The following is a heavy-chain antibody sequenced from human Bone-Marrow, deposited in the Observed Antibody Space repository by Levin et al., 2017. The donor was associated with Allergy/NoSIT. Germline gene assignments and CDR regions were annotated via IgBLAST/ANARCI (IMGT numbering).Heavy chain of an antibody. V-gene: IGHV1-8*01. D-gene: IGHD2/OR15-2a*01. CDR1: GYTSTSYN. Sequence: GESLKISCKTSGYTSTSYNVYWVRQAPGQGLEWMGYINPNSGSTGYAQKFQGRVTMTRNSSINTAYMELSGLRLEDTAIYYCARGDCYSGSCYGPDWFDPWGQGTQVTVSS. CDR3: ARGDCYSGSCYGPDWFDP. CDR2: INPNSGST. J-gene: IGHJ5*02.